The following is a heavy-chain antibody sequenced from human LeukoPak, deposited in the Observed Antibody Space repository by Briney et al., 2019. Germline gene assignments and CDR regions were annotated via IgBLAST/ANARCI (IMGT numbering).Heavy chain of an antibody. D-gene: IGHD3-10*01. CDR3: ARGGYYGLGNDFRFDP. CDR2: IFYSGNT. Sequence: SETLSLTCTVSGGSINSSSYYWGWIRQPPGKGLEWIGSIFYSGNTYDNPSLKSRVTISVDTSKNQFSLKLSSATAADTAVYYCARGGYYGLGNDFRFDPWGQGTLVTVSS. J-gene: IGHJ5*02. V-gene: IGHV4-39*07. CDR1: GGSINSSSYY.